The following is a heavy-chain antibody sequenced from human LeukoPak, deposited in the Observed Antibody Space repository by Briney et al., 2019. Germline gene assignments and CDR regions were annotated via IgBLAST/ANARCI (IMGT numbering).Heavy chain of an antibody. CDR3: TREDNWYFDL. V-gene: IGHV3-11*05. CDR2: INTGSTYT. J-gene: IGHJ2*01. CDR1: GFTFSDCY. Sequence: AGGSLRLSCAASGFTFSDCYMTWIRQAPGKGLEWLSYINTGSTYTNYANSVKGRFTISRDNAKNSLYLQLNSLRAEDTAVYYCTREDNWYFDLWGRGTLVTVSS.